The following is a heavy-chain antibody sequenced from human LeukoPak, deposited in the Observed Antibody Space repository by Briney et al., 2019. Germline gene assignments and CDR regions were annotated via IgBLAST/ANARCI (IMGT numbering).Heavy chain of an antibody. CDR2: INSDGSST. Sequence: TRGSLRLSCAASGFTFSSYWMHWVRQAPGKGLVWVSRINSDGSSTSYADSVKGRFTISRDNAKNTLYLQMNSLRADDTAVYYCARVQGHPPNGLDIWGQGTMVTVSS. D-gene: IGHD2-8*01. J-gene: IGHJ3*02. CDR3: ARVQGHPPNGLDI. CDR1: GFTFSSYW. V-gene: IGHV3-74*01.